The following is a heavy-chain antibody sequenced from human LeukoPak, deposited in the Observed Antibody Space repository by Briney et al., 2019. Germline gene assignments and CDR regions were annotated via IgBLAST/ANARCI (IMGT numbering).Heavy chain of an antibody. J-gene: IGHJ4*02. CDR1: GYSFSSYG. D-gene: IGHD2-15*01. Sequence: ASVKVSCKASGYSFSSYGISWVRQAPGQGLEWMGWISAYNGNTNYAQRLQGRVTMTTDTSTSTAYMELRSLTSDDAAVYYCARVPSGGPFDYWGQGTLVTVSS. CDR3: ARVPSGGPFDY. V-gene: IGHV1-18*01. CDR2: ISAYNGNT.